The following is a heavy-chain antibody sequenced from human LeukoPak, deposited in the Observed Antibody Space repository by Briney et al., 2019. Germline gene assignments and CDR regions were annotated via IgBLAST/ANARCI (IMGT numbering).Heavy chain of an antibody. J-gene: IGHJ6*02. V-gene: IGHV3-13*04. CDR1: GFTFGDFY. Sequence: GGSLRLSCAASGFTFGDFYMHWVRQPAGKGLEWVSTIGTTGDTYYPASVKGRCTVSRANAKNSFYLQMSSLTGGDTAVYYCARGRGRIANGMDVWGQGTTVTVSS. CDR3: ARGRGRIANGMDV. D-gene: IGHD2/OR15-2a*01. CDR2: IGTTGDT.